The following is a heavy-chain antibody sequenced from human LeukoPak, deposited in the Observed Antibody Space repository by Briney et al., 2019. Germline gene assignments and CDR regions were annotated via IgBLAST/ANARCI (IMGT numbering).Heavy chain of an antibody. D-gene: IGHD6-19*01. J-gene: IGHJ3*02. CDR2: IRGSGGST. Sequence: GGSLRLSCAASGFPFSNNVMTWVRQAPGRGLDWLAAIRGSGGSTYYADSVKGRVTISRDNAKNSLYLQMNSLRAEDTAVYYCARSGSGWQSGHDAFDIWGQGTMVTVSS. V-gene: IGHV3-23*01. CDR3: ARSGSGWQSGHDAFDI. CDR1: GFPFSNNV.